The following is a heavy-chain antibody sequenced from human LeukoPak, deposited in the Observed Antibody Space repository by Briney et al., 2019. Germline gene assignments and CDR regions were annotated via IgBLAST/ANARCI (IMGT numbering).Heavy chain of an antibody. CDR2: IYYSGST. V-gene: IGHV4-59*01. CDR1: GGSISSYY. J-gene: IGHJ2*01. Sequence: SETLSLTCTVSGGSISSYYWSWIRQPPGKGLEWIGYIYYSGSTNYNPSLKSRVTISVDTSKNQFSLKLSSVTAADTAVYYCARGYYDFWSGLILFGWCFDLWGRGTLVTVSS. D-gene: IGHD3-3*01. CDR3: ARGYYDFWSGLILFGWCFDL.